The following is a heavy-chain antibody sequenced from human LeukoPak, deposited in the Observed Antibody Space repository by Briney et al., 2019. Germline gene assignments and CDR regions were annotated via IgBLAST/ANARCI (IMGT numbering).Heavy chain of an antibody. V-gene: IGHV3-30*04. CDR1: GFTFSSYA. J-gene: IGHJ4*02. Sequence: GGSLRLSCAASGFTFSSYAMHWVRQAPGKGLEWVAVISYDGSNKYYADSVKGRFTISRDNSKNTLYLQMNSLRAEDTAVYYCARDRMATNPRLWDYWGQGTLVTVSS. CDR3: ARDRMATNPRLWDY. CDR2: ISYDGSNK. D-gene: IGHD5-24*01.